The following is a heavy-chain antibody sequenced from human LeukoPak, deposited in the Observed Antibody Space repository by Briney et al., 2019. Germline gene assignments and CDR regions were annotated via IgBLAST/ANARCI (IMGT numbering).Heavy chain of an antibody. V-gene: IGHV4-38-2*01. CDR3: ARYGLLRLSEINAFDI. J-gene: IGHJ3*02. D-gene: IGHD5-18*01. Sequence: GSLRLSCAASGFTVSSNYMSWVRQAPGKGLEWIGSIYHSGSTYYNPSLKSRVTISVDTSKNQFSLKLSSVTAADTAVYYCARYGLLRLSEINAFDIWGQGTMVTVSS. CDR1: GFTVSSNY. CDR2: IYHSGST.